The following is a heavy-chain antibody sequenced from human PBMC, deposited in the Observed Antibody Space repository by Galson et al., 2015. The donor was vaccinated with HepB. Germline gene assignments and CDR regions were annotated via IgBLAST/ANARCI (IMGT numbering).Heavy chain of an antibody. D-gene: IGHD4-17*01. V-gene: IGHV1-18*04. Sequence: SVKVSCKASGYIFTSYGINWVRQAPGQGPKWMGRISVYNGKPRYAQKFQGRVTMTTDTATQTAYMELSRLRSDDTAVYYCARVWRMTTVTVDYWGQGTLVTVST. CDR3: ARVWRMTTVTVDY. J-gene: IGHJ4*02. CDR2: ISVYNGKP. CDR1: GYIFTSYG.